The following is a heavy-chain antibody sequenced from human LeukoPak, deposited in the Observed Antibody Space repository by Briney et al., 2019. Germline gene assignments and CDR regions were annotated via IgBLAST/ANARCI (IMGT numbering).Heavy chain of an antibody. CDR3: ARDLGAAAGRDYYVDY. Sequence: GASVKVSCKASGYTFTSYYMHWVRQAPGQGLEWMGWINPNSGGTNYAQKFQGRVTMTRDTSISTAYMELSRLRSDDTAVYYCARDLGAAAGRDYYVDYWGQGTLVTVSS. CDR1: GYTFTSYY. V-gene: IGHV1-2*02. D-gene: IGHD6-13*01. J-gene: IGHJ4*02. CDR2: INPNSGGT.